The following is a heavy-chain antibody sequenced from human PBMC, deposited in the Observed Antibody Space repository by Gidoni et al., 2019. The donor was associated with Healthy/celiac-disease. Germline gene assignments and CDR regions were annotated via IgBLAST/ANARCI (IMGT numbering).Heavy chain of an antibody. CDR3: ARDRRQQLVSSSTGERWD. D-gene: IGHD6-13*01. J-gene: IGHJ4*02. Sequence: QVQLVESGGGLVKPGGSLRLSCAASGFTFSDYYMSWIRQAPGKGLEWVSYISSSGSTIYYADSVKGRFTISRDNAKNSLYLQMNSLRAEDTAVYYCARDRRQQLVSSSTGERWDWGQGTLVTVSS. CDR2: ISSSGSTI. CDR1: GFTFSDYY. V-gene: IGHV3-11*01.